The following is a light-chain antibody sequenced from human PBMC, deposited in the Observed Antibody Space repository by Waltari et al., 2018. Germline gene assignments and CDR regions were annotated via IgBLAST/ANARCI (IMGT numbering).Light chain of an antibody. CDR2: EVS. V-gene: IGLV2-23*02. CDR1: SSDVGSYNL. J-gene: IGLJ2*01. Sequence: QSALTQPASVSGSPGQSITISCTGTSSDVGSYNLVSWYQQHPGKAPKLMIYEVSKRPPGVSNRFSGSKSGNTASLTISGLQAEDEADYYCCSYAGSSTVVFGGGTKLTVL. CDR3: CSYAGSSTVV.